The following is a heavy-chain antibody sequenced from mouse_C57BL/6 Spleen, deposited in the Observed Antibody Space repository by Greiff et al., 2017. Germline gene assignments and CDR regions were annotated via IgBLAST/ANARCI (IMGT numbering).Heavy chain of an antibody. CDR1: GYAFSSSW. CDR2: IYPGDGDT. V-gene: IGHV1-82*01. J-gene: IGHJ3*01. D-gene: IGHD2-4*01. Sequence: QVHVKQSGPELVKPGASVKISCKASGYAFSSSWMNWVKQRPGKGLEWIGRIYPGDGDTNYNGKFKGKATLTADKSSSTAYMQLSSLTSEDSAVYFCARGYDYDGAWFAYWGQGTLVTVSA. CDR3: ARGYDYDGAWFAY.